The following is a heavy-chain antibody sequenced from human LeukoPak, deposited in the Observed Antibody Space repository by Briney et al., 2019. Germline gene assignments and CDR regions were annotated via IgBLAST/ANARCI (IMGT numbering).Heavy chain of an antibody. CDR3: ARVSSSWYGYYYYYMDV. CDR1: GFSFSNYW. Sequence: GGSLRLSCAASGFSFSNYWMSWVRQAPGKGLEWVSYISSSGSTIYYADSVKGRFTISRDNAKNSLYLQMNSLRAEDTAVYYCARVSSSWYGYYYYYMDVWGKGTTVTISS. V-gene: IGHV3-48*04. J-gene: IGHJ6*03. D-gene: IGHD6-13*01. CDR2: ISSSGSTI.